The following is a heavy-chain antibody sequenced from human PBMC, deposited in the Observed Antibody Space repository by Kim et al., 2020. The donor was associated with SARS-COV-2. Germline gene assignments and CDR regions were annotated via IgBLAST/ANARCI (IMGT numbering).Heavy chain of an antibody. D-gene: IGHD3-22*01. CDR3: ARDDSRDYYYRFLY. CDR1: GFTFSNYA. CDR2: VSYDGSNK. Sequence: GGSLRLSCAASGFTFSNYAMHWVRQAPGKGLEWVAVVSYDGSNKYYVDSVKGRFTISRDNSKNTLSLQMNSLRAEDTAVYYCARDDSRDYYYRFLYWGQGTLVTVSS. J-gene: IGHJ4*02. V-gene: IGHV3-30-3*01.